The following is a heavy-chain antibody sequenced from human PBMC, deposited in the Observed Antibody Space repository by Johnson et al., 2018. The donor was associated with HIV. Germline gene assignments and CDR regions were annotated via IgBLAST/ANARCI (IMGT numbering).Heavy chain of an antibody. V-gene: IGHV3-15*01. CDR1: GFTFSNAW. J-gene: IGHJ3*02. CDR2: IKSKTDGGTT. Sequence: VQLVESGGGLVKPGGSLRLSCAASGFTFSNAWMSWVRQAPGKGLEWVGRIKSKTDGGTTDYAAPVKGRFTISRDDSKNTLYLQMNSLRAEDTAVYYCARDTSGEGRAFDIWGQGTMVTVSS. D-gene: IGHD3-10*01. CDR3: ARDTSGEGRAFDI.